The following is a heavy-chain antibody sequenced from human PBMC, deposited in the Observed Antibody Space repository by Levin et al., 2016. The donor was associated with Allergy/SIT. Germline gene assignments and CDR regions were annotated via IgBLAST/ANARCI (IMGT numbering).Heavy chain of an antibody. CDR3: AREQQWLVRLAYYYYGYGR. V-gene: IGHV3-23*01. CDR2: ISGSGGST. CDR1: GFTFSSYA. Sequence: GESLKISCAASGFTFSSYAMSWVRQAPGKGLEWVSAISGSGGSTYYADSVKGRFTISRDNSKNTLYLQMNSLRAEDTAVYYCAREQQWLVRLAYYYYGYGRLGPRDHGHRLL. J-gene: IGHJ6*02. D-gene: IGHD6-19*01.